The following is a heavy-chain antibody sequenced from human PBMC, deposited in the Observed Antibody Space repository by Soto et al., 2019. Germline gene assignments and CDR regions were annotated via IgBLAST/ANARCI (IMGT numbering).Heavy chain of an antibody. CDR1: GGSISSSSYF. CDR2: IYYSGST. J-gene: IGHJ5*02. Sequence: QLQLQKSGPGLVKPSETLSLTCTVSGGSISSSSYFWGWIRQPPGKGLEWIGSIYYSGSTYYNPSLKSRVTVSVDTSKNQFSLKLSSMTAAVTAVYYCARHPSDFWFDPWGQGTLVTVSS. CDR3: ARHPSDFWFDP. D-gene: IGHD2-21*02. V-gene: IGHV4-39*01.